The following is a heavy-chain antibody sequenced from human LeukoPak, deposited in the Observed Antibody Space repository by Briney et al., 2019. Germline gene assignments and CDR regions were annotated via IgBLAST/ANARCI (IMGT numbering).Heavy chain of an antibody. V-gene: IGHV3-53*05. Sequence: GGSLRLSCAASGFTVSSNYMSWVRQAPGKGLEWVSVIYSGGSTYYADSVKGRFTISRDNSKNTLYLQMNSLRAEDTAVYYCARDTVQGAGTSWGQGTLVTVSS. J-gene: IGHJ4*02. CDR2: IYSGGST. CDR3: ARDTVQGAGTS. CDR1: GFTVSSNY. D-gene: IGHD6-13*01.